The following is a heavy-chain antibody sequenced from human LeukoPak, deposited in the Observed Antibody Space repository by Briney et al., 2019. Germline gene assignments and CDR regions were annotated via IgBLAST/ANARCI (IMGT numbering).Heavy chain of an antibody. CDR3: AIFASEPNCSSTSCYTYYYYMDV. V-gene: IGHV3-7*01. D-gene: IGHD2-2*02. CDR1: GFTFSSYW. CDR2: IKQDGSEK. J-gene: IGHJ6*03. Sequence: GGSLRLSCAASGFTFSSYWMSWVRQAPGRGLEWVANIKQDGSEKYYVDSVKGRFTISRDNAKNSLYLQMNSLRAEDTAVYSCAIFASEPNCSSTSCYTYYYYMDVWGKGTTVTVS.